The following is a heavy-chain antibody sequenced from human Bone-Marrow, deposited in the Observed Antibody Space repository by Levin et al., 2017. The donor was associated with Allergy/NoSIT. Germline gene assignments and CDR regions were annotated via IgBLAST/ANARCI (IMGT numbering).Heavy chain of an antibody. CDR3: ASILSGSVAAAGSY. CDR2: ISYDGSNK. Sequence: GGSLRLSCAASGFTFSSYAMHWVRQAPGKGLEWVAVISYDGSNKYYADSVKGRFTISRDNSKNTLYLQMNSLRAEDTAVYYCASILSGSVAAAGSYWGQGTLVTVSS. D-gene: IGHD6-13*01. J-gene: IGHJ4*02. CDR1: GFTFSSYA. V-gene: IGHV3-30*04.